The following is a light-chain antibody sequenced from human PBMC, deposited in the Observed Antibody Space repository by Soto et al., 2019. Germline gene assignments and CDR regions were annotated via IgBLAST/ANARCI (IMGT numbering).Light chain of an antibody. Sequence: QSALTQPASVSVSPGQSITISCTGTSSDVGGYNYVSWYQQHPGRAPKLMIYDVSNRPSGVSNRFSGSKSGNTASLTISGLQAEDEADYYCSSYTSSSTLGVFGTGTKVTVL. J-gene: IGLJ1*01. CDR3: SSYTSSSTLGV. CDR2: DVS. V-gene: IGLV2-14*01. CDR1: SSDVGGYNY.